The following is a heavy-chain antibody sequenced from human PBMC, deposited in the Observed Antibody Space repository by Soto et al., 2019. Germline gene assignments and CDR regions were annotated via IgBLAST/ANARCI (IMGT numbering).Heavy chain of an antibody. Sequence: SETLSLTCTVSGGSISSYYWSWIRQPPGKGLEWIGYIYYSGSTNYNPSLKSRVTISVDTSKNQFSLKLSSVTAADTAVYYCAREVYGMDVWGQGTTVTVSS. CDR1: GGSISSYY. CDR2: IYYSGST. J-gene: IGHJ6*02. V-gene: IGHV4-59*01. CDR3: AREVYGMDV.